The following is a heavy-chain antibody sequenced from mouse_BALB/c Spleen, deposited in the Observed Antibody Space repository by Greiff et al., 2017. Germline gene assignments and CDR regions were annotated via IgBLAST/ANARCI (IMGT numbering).Heavy chain of an antibody. V-gene: IGHV5-4*02. CDR3: ARECGYLYAMDY. Sequence: EVQLVESGGGLVKPGGSLKLSCAASGFTFSDYYMYWVRQTPEKRLEWVATISDGGSYNYYPDSVKGRFTISRDNAKNNLYLQMSSLKSEDTAMYYCARECGYLYAMDYWGQGTSVTVSS. D-gene: IGHD2-2*01. CDR2: ISDGGSYN. CDR1: GFTFSDYY. J-gene: IGHJ4*01.